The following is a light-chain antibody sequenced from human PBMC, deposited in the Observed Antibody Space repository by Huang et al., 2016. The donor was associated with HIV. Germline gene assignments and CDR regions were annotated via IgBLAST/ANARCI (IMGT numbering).Light chain of an antibody. CDR3: QHYGTSSWT. CDR2: GTS. CDR1: QSVSSTF. Sequence: IVLTQSPGTLSLSPGERATLSCRASQSVSSTFLAWYQQKPGQAPRLLIKGTSTRAPGIPDRFRGSGSGTGFTLTISRLESEDFAVYYCQHYGTSSWTFGRGTKVEIK. J-gene: IGKJ1*01. V-gene: IGKV3-20*01.